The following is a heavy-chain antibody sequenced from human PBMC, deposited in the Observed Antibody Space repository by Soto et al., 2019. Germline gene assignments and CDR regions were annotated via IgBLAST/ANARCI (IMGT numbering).Heavy chain of an antibody. Sequence: GGSLRLSCAASGFTSSSYAMSWVRQAPGKGLEWVSAISGSGGSTYYADSVKGRFTISRDNSKNTLYLQMNSLRAEDTAVYYCAKVRWAVAEVVYYFDYWGQGTLVTVSS. D-gene: IGHD6-19*01. CDR2: ISGSGGST. CDR3: AKVRWAVAEVVYYFDY. V-gene: IGHV3-23*01. CDR1: GFTSSSYA. J-gene: IGHJ4*02.